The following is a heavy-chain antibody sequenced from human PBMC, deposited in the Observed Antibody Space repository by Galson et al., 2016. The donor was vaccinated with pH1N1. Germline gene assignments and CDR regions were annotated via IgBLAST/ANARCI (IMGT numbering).Heavy chain of an antibody. V-gene: IGHV3-7*03. CDR3: ARDLGSTGYLKY. Sequence: SLRLSCAVSGFTFRRSGMHWVRQAPGAGLEWVANIKHDASEKYYVDSVKGRFTISRDNAKKSLYLEMGSLRAEDTAVYYCARDLGSTGYLKYWGQGILVTVSS. CDR1: GFTFRRSG. D-gene: IGHD3-9*01. J-gene: IGHJ1*01. CDR2: IKHDASEK.